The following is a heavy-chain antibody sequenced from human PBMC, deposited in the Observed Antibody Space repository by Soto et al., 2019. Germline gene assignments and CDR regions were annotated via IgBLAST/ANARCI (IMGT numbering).Heavy chain of an antibody. D-gene: IGHD1-26*01. J-gene: IGHJ4*02. CDR1: VGSIISGGYF. Sequence: SETLSLTCSFSVGSIISGGYFYSWIRQHPGQGLEWIGSIYYSGRTYYNASLQSRLSMSVDTSKNHFSLKLTSVTAADTAVYFCARLAKEENPKVGSWYFFDYWGQGVMVTVSS. V-gene: IGHV4-31*03. CDR2: IYYSGRT. CDR3: ARLAKEENPKVGSWYFFDY.